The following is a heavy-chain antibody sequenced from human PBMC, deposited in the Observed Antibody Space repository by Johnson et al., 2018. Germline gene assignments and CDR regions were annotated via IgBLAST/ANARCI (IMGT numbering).Heavy chain of an antibody. V-gene: IGHV3-33*01. J-gene: IGHJ3*01. D-gene: IGHD3-10*01. CDR1: GFTFSSYG. CDR2: LWYDGRNK. Sequence: QVRLVEGGGGVVQPGRSLRLSCSASGFTFSSYGMHWVRPAPGKGVEWVAVLWYDGRNKFYTDSVNGRFTISRDNSNNKWSLQMNSLRAEDTAVYFCAREKGSGSYSGPSCWGQGTMVTVSS. CDR3: AREKGSGSYSGPSC.